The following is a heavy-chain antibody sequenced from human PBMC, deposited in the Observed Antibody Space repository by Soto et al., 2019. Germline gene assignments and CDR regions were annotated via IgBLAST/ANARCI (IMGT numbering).Heavy chain of an antibody. J-gene: IGHJ4*02. V-gene: IGHV3-23*01. CDR3: LLLNWNYDY. D-gene: IGHD1-7*01. CDR2: ISGSGIST. Sequence: EVQLLESGGDLVQPGGSLRLSCAASGFPIRNYAMSWVRQAPGKGLEWVSVISGSGISTYYADSVKGRFTISRDNSKNTLYLQMNSLRAEDTAIYYCLLLNWNYDYWGQGTLVTVSS. CDR1: GFPIRNYA.